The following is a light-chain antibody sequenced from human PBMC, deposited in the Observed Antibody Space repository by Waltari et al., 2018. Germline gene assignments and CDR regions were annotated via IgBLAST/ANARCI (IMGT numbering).Light chain of an antibody. J-gene: IGKJ2*01. CDR1: QSISSY. V-gene: IGKV1-39*01. CDR2: AAS. Sequence: DIQMTQSPSSLFASVGDRVTITCRASQSISSYLNWYQQKPGKAPKLLIYAASSLQSGVPSRFSGSGSGTDFTLTISSLQPEDFATYYCQQSYSTPPEDTFGQGTKLEIK. CDR3: QQSYSTPPEDT.